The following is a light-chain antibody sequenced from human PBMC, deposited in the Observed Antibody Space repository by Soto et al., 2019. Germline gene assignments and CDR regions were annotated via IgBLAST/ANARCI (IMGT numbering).Light chain of an antibody. CDR3: QQYYRPPPT. J-gene: IGKJ2*01. CDR2: WAS. Sequence: DIVMTQSPDSLAVSLGERATINCKSSQSVLYSSSNKNYLAWYQQKPGQPPKLLIYWASTRESGVPDRFSGSGSGTDFTLTIGSLQAEDVAVYYCQQYYRPPPTFGQGTKLEI. V-gene: IGKV4-1*01. CDR1: QSVLYSSSNKNY.